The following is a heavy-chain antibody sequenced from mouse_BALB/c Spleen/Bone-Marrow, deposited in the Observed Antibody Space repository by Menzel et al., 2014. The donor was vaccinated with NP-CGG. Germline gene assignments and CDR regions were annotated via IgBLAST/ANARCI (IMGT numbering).Heavy chain of an antibody. CDR1: GFSLTSYG. CDR2: IWGDGST. J-gene: IGHJ3*01. D-gene: IGHD3-3*01. CDR3: RGGPWFAY. Sequence: QVQLQQSGPGLVSPSQRLSTTCTVSGFSLTSYGLSWVRQPPGKGLEWLGVIWGDGSTNYHSALISRLSISKDNSKSQVFLKLNSLQTDDTATYYCRGGPWFAYWGQGTLVTVSA. V-gene: IGHV2-3*01.